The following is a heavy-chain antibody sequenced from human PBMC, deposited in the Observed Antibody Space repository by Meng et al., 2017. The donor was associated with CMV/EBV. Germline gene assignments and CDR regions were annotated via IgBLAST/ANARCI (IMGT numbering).Heavy chain of an antibody. CDR3: ARRKLGSGSSLHYYTMDV. J-gene: IGHJ6*02. D-gene: IGHD6-6*01. CDR1: GGTFSNLA. CDR2: IVPILGTS. Sequence: SVKVSCKASGGTFSNLAFSWVRQAPGHGLEWMGGIVPILGTSNYAQKFEGRVTMTTDKSTTTLFMELSSLSSDDTAVYYCARRKLGSGSSLHYYTMDVWGQGTTVTVSS. V-gene: IGHV1-69*10.